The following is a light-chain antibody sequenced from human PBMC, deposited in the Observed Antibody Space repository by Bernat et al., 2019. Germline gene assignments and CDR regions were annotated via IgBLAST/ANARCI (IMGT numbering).Light chain of an antibody. CDR1: QSVSST. Sequence: EIVMTQSPATLSVSPGERATLSCRASQSVSSTLDWYQQKPGQAPRLLMYDASTRATGIPARFSGSWSGTEFTPTISSLQSEDFAIYYCQQYDTWPQTFGGGTNVEIK. CDR2: DAS. V-gene: IGKV3-15*01. J-gene: IGKJ4*01. CDR3: QQYDTWPQT.